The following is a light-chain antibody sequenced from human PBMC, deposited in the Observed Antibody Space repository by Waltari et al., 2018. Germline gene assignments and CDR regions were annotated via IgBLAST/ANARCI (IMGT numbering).Light chain of an antibody. CDR1: SIDIGGYNF. CDR2: DVT. J-gene: IGLJ3*02. V-gene: IGLV2-14*01. CDR3: SSYTSSNTWV. Sequence: QSALTQPASVSGSPGQSITISCLGTSIDIGGYNFVSWYQQHPGKAPKVMIYDVTKRPAGVSNRFSGDKSGSTASLTSSALRAEDEADYYCSSYTSSNTWVFGGGTKRTGL.